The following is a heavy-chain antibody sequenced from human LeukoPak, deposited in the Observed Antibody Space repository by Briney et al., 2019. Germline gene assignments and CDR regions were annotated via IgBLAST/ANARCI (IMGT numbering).Heavy chain of an antibody. V-gene: IGHV1-46*01. D-gene: IGHD3-22*01. CDR2: INPSGGST. J-gene: IGHJ4*02. Sequence: ASVKVSCKASGYTFTSYYMHWVRQAPGQGLEWMGIINPSGGSTSYAQKFQGRVTMTRDTSTSTVYMELSSLRSEDTAVYYCARDEAWGYYYDCSGYHIDYWGQGTLVTVSS. CDR3: ARDEAWGYYYDCSGYHIDY. CDR1: GYTFTSYY.